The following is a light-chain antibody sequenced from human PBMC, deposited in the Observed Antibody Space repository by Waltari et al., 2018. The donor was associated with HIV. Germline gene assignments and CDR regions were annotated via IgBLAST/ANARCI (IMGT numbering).Light chain of an antibody. V-gene: IGKV3-20*01. Sequence: EIVLTQSPGTLSLSPGERATLPCRASPSVSSSYLACYQQKPGQAPRLLIYGASSRATVIPDRFSGSGSGTDFTLTISRLEPEDFAVYYCQQYGSSSMYTFGQGTKLEIK. CDR3: QQYGSSSMYT. J-gene: IGKJ2*01. CDR1: PSVSSSY. CDR2: GAS.